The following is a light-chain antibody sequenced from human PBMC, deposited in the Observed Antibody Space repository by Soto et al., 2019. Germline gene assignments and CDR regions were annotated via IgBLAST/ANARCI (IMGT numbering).Light chain of an antibody. J-gene: IGLJ1*01. CDR2: EVS. CDR3: SSYAGSNNLGV. CDR1: SSDVGGYNY. V-gene: IGLV2-8*01. Sequence: QLVLTQPPSASGSPGQSVTISCTGTSSDVGGYNYVSWYQQHPGKAPKLMIYEVSTRPSGVPDRFSGSKSGNTASLTVSGLQAEDEADYYCSSYAGSNNLGVFGTGTKLTVL.